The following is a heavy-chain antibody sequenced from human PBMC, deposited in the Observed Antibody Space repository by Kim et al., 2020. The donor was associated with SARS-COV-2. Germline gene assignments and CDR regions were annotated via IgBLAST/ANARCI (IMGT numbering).Heavy chain of an antibody. CDR1: GYTFTSYW. CDR3: ASPQGAGPYYFDY. D-gene: IGHD6-19*01. V-gene: IGHV5-51*01. Sequence: GESLKISCSGSGYTFTSYWIGWVRQMPGKGLEWMGFIYPGDSDTRYSPSFQGQVIITADMSLSTAYLQWSSLKASDTAMYYCASPQGAGPYYFDYWGQG. CDR2: IYPGDSDT. J-gene: IGHJ4*02.